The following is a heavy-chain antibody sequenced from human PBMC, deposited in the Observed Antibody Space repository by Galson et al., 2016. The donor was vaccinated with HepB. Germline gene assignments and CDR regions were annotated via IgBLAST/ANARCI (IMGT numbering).Heavy chain of an antibody. Sequence: SVKVSCKASGYTFDINGISWLRQTPEHGLEWLGWISAYNGNSNHAQNLQGRVTLTTDTSTSTAYMELRALTSDDTAVYFCARDGAVSPSNFASWGQGTLVAVSS. CDR1: GYTFDING. CDR2: ISAYNGNS. J-gene: IGHJ4*02. V-gene: IGHV1-18*04. D-gene: IGHD2-8*01. CDR3: ARDGAVSPSNFAS.